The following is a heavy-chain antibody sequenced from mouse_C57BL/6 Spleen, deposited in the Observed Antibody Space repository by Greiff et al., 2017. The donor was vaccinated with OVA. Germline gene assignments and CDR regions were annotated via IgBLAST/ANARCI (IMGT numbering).Heavy chain of an antibody. J-gene: IGHJ3*01. CDR2: IYPGDGDT. D-gene: IGHD2-4*01. V-gene: IGHV1-82*01. CDR1: GYAFSSSW. Sequence: QVQLKESGPELVKPGASVKISCKASGYAFSSSWMNWVKQRPGKGLEWIGRIYPGDGDTNYNGKFKGKATLTADKSSSTAYMQLSSLTSEDSAVYFCARSYYYDYDGAYWGQGTLVTVSA. CDR3: ARSYYYDYDGAY.